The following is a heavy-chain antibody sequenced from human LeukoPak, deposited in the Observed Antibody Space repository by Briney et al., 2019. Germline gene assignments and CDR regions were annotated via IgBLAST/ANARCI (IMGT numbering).Heavy chain of an antibody. J-gene: IGHJ5*02. D-gene: IGHD2-2*03. Sequence: GGPLRFSCAASEFTFSSCTMSWVHQAPERGLERVSSYTGDGDTTYYADSVKGRLTSTRDNTKSTLYMQTNSLRAEDTAVYYCAKDGYCSSGHCYAGRLWFDPWGQGTLVTVSS. V-gene: IGHV3-23*01. CDR2: YTGDGDTT. CDR1: EFTFSSCT. CDR3: AKDGYCSSGHCYAGRLWFDP.